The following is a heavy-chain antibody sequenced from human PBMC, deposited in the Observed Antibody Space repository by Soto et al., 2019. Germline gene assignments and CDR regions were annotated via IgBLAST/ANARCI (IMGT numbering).Heavy chain of an antibody. D-gene: IGHD3-22*01. CDR1: GGSISSGRYS. J-gene: IGHJ3*02. Sequence: PSETLSLTCAVSGGSISSGRYSWSWIRQPPGKGLEWIGYIYHSGSTYYNPSLKSRVTISVDRSKNQFSLKLSSVTAADTAVYYCARVSGYYDSSGYYPPPDAFDIWGQGTMVTISS. V-gene: IGHV4-30-2*01. CDR2: IYHSGST. CDR3: ARVSGYYDSSGYYPPPDAFDI.